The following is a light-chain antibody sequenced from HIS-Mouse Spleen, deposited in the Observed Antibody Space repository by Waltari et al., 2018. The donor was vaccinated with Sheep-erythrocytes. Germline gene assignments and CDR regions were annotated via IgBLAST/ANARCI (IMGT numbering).Light chain of an antibody. CDR2: QDT. J-gene: IGLJ2*01. CDR1: KLGDKY. CDR3: NSRDSSGNHLGVV. Sequence: SSELTQPPSVSVSPGQTASITCSGDKLGDKYACWYQQKPGQSPVLVIYQDTKRPSGIPERFSGSNSGNTATLTISGAQAEDEADFYCNSRDSSGNHLGVVFGGGTKLTVL. V-gene: IGLV3-1*01.